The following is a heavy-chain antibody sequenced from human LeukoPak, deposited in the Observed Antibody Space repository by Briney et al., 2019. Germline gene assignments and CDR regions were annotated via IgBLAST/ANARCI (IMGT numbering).Heavy chain of an antibody. V-gene: IGHV4-59*11. CDR3: ARWRLLRGYFDY. CDR2: IYYSGST. J-gene: IGHJ4*02. CDR1: GGSISSHY. Sequence: SETLSLTCTVSGGSISSHYWSWIRQPPGKGLEWIGYIYYSGSTNYNPSLKSRVTISVDTSKNQFSLKLSSVTAADTAVYYCARWRLLRGYFDYWGQGTLVTVSS. D-gene: IGHD2-15*01.